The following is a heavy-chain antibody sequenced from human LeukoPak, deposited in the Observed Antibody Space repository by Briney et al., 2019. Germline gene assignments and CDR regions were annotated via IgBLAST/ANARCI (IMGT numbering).Heavy chain of an antibody. Sequence: SETLSLTCTVSGGSISSDYWSWIRQPPGKGLEWIGYIYYSGTTNYSPSLKGRVTISVDTSKNQFSLKLSSVTAADTAVYYCARRDSSGVVPRWDYWGQGTLVTVSS. J-gene: IGHJ4*02. V-gene: IGHV4-59*08. CDR1: GGSISSDY. CDR3: ARRDSSGVVPRWDY. CDR2: IYYSGTT. D-gene: IGHD6-25*01.